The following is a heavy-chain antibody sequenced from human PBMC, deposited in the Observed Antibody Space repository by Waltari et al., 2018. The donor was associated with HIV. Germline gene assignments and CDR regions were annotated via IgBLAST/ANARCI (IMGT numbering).Heavy chain of an antibody. J-gene: IGHJ4*02. D-gene: IGHD3-10*01. CDR3: VTSAYGANSWIDY. Sequence: DVQLVQSGAEIKKPGESLKISCKGSGYSFTKTWIGWVRQMPGKGLDWMAIIYPDDSDTRYNPSFRGQVTISVDRSISTAHLSWRRLKTSDTGIYYCVTSAYGANSWIDYWGQGTPVTVSS. CDR1: GYSFTKTW. V-gene: IGHV5-51*01. CDR2: IYPDDSDT.